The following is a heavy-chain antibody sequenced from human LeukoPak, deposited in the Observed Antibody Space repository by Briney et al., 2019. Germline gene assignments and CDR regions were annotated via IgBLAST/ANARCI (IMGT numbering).Heavy chain of an antibody. J-gene: IGHJ4*02. CDR2: IKGKPDGGTT. D-gene: IGHD2-2*01. CDR3: ATDGYCSTTGCYFFDC. Sequence: GGSLRLSCATSGLPFSNAWMSWVRQAPGKGLEWVGRIKGKPDGGTTEYAAPAKGRFTISKDDSKNTLYLQMNSLTTEDTAVYYCATDGYCSTTGCYFFDCWGQGTLVTVSS. V-gene: IGHV3-15*01. CDR1: GLPFSNAW.